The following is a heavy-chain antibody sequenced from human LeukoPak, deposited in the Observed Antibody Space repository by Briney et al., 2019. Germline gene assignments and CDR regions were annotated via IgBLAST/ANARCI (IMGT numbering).Heavy chain of an antibody. J-gene: IGHJ4*02. CDR2: INHSGNT. Sequence: SETLSLTCAVYGGSFSGYYWSWIRQPPGKGLEWIGEINHSGNTYYNPSLKSRVTISVDTSKNQFSLKLNSVTAADTAVYYCARAGYGDSDFDYWGQGTLVTVSS. CDR3: ARAGYGDSDFDY. V-gene: IGHV4-34*01. D-gene: IGHD4-17*01. CDR1: GGSFSGYY.